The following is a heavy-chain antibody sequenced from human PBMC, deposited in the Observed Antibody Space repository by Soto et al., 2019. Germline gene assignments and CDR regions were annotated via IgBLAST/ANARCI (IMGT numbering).Heavy chain of an antibody. D-gene: IGHD3-9*01. J-gene: IGHJ4*02. Sequence: QVQLVQSGAEVKKPGSSVKVSCKASGGTFSSYAISWVRQAPGQGLEWMGGIIPIFGTANYAQKFQGRVTITAGESTSTAYMELSSLRSEDTAVYYCARDGLDDILTGTPYYFDYWGQGTLVTVSS. CDR3: ARDGLDDILTGTPYYFDY. CDR1: GGTFSSYA. V-gene: IGHV1-69*01. CDR2: IIPIFGTA.